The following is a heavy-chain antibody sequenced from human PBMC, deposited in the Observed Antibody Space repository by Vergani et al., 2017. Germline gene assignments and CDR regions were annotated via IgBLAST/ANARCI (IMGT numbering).Heavy chain of an antibody. J-gene: IGHJ4*02. Sequence: EVQLVESGGGLVKPGGSLRLSCAASGFTFSNAWMSWVRQAPGKGLEWVAFIRNKAYGGTTEYAASVKGRFTISRDDSKRLAYLQLSGLKTEDTAVYFCXRGRGYSFGYSDYWGQGTLVTVSS. D-gene: IGHD5-18*01. V-gene: IGHV3-49*04. CDR2: IRNKAYGGTT. CDR3: XRGRGYSFGYSDY. CDR1: GFTFSNAW.